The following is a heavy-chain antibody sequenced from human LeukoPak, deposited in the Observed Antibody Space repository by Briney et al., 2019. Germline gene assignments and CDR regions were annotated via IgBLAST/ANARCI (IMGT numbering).Heavy chain of an antibody. J-gene: IGHJ4*02. D-gene: IGHD2-21*01. Sequence: GGSLTLLCAPSGYTFSTYDMHWVRQATGKGLEWVSAISTTDDTYYPGSVKGRFTISRGNAKSSLYLQVISLRAEDTAVYYCAKIPFGGQGTLVTASS. V-gene: IGHV3-13*04. CDR1: GYTFSTYD. CDR2: ISTTDDT. CDR3: AKIPF.